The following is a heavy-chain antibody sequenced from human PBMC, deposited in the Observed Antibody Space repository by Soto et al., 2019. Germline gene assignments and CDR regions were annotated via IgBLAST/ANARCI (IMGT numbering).Heavy chain of an antibody. Sequence: PGGSLRLPCAASGFKFSSHAVHWIRQAPSKGLEWVAVISYDGSNKYYADSVKGRFTISRDNSTSTAYMELSSLRSEDTAVYYCARRAIEGYFDWLSGPLGAFDIWGQGTMVTVSS. CDR3: ARRAIEGYFDWLSGPLGAFDI. V-gene: IGHV3-30-3*01. CDR2: ISYDGSNK. J-gene: IGHJ3*02. D-gene: IGHD3-9*01. CDR1: GFKFSSHA.